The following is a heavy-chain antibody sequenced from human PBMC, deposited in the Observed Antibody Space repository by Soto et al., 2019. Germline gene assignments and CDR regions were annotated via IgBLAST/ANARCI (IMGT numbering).Heavy chain of an antibody. Sequence: PSETLSLTCTVSGGSISSSSYYWGWIRQPPGKGLEWIGSIYYSGSTYYNPSLKSRVTISVDTSKNQFSLKLSSVTAADTAVYYCARRRDGYFDYWGQGTLVTVSS. J-gene: IGHJ4*02. CDR2: IYYSGST. CDR1: GGSISSSSYY. CDR3: ARRRDGYFDY. V-gene: IGHV4-39*01.